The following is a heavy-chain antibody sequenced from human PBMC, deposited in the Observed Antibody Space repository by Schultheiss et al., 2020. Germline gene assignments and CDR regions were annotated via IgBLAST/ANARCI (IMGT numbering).Heavy chain of an antibody. D-gene: IGHD6-6*01. CDR3: AREHSSWSFDY. Sequence: GGSLRLSCAASGFTVSSSSCMSWVRQAPGKGLEWVSSISSSSSYIYYADSVKGRFTISRDNTKNTLYLQMNSLRAEDSAVYSCAREHSSWSFDYWGQGTPVTVSS. CDR1: GFTVSSSSC. J-gene: IGHJ4*02. V-gene: IGHV3-21*01. CDR2: ISSSSSYI.